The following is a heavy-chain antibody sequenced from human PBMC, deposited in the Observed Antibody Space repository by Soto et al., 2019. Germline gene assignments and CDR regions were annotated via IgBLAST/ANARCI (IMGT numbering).Heavy chain of an antibody. V-gene: IGHV4-39*01. D-gene: IGHD3-16*01. CDR2: ISHKGDT. J-gene: IGHJ5*02. Sequence: SETLSLTCTVSGDSIRSDASFWGWIRRPPGRGLEWVGTISHKGDTFYNPPLDSRLTMSLDASNNQFSLRLTSVTAADAGLYFCAKQVRGPIPYYDRLSPVTSWGQGTQVTVSS. CDR1: GDSIRSDASF. CDR3: AKQVRGPIPYYDRLSPVTS.